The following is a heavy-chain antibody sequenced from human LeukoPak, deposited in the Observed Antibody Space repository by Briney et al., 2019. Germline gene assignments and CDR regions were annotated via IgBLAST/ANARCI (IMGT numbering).Heavy chain of an antibody. CDR3: AKGRGYELPLDN. CDR2: INQDGNEA. J-gene: IGHJ4*02. CDR1: GFTSGHIFTSYW. V-gene: IGHV3-7*03. Sequence: PGGSLRLSCVASGFTSGHIFTSYWMSWVRQAPGKGLEWVANINQDGNEAYYVDSVKGRFTISRVNAKNSLYLQMNSLRAEDTALYYCAKGRGYELPLDNWGQGTLVTVSS. D-gene: IGHD5-12*01.